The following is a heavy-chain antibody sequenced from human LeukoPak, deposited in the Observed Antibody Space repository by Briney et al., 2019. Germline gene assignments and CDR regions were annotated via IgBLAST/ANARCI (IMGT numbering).Heavy chain of an antibody. V-gene: IGHV1-2*02. CDR1: GYTFTGYY. D-gene: IGHD6-13*01. CDR3: AREVRSSSWYGYYYYMDV. J-gene: IGHJ6*03. CDR2: INPNSGGT. Sequence: ASVKVSCKASGYTFTGYYMHWVRQAPGQGLEWMGWINPNSGGTNYAQKFQGRVTMTRDTSISTAYMELSSLRSEDTAVYYCAREVRSSSWYGYYYYMDVWGKGTTVTVSS.